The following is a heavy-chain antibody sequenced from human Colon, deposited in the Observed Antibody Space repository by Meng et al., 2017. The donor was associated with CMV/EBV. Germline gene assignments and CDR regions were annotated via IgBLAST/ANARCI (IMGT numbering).Heavy chain of an antibody. V-gene: IGHV3-33*01. D-gene: IGHD2-2*01. J-gene: IGHJ5*02. CDR3: ARDRDTSSHYTWFDP. Sequence: GGSLRLSCAASGFPFTTYGIHWVRQAPGKGLEWVAVIWHDGSKKYYADSVKGRFTISRDISKNTVFLQMDSLRAEDTAVYYCARDRDTSSHYTWFDPWGQGTLVTVSS. CDR1: GFPFTTYG. CDR2: IWHDGSKK.